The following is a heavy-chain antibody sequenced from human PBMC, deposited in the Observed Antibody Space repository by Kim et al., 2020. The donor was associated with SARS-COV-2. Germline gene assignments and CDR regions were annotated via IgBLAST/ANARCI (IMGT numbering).Heavy chain of an antibody. CDR3: SKMVIMDDYNYSYYYAM. CDR1: GFTFDIYA. D-gene: IGHD2-21*01. CDR2: MSGGGVNK. J-gene: IGHJ6*01. V-gene: IGHV3-23*01. Sequence: GGSLRLSCVASGFTFDIYAMSWVRQAPGKGLEWVSVMSGGGVNKFYAESVRGRFTISRGNSKNTLCLQMNSLRDEDTALYYCSKMVIMDDYNYSYYYAM.